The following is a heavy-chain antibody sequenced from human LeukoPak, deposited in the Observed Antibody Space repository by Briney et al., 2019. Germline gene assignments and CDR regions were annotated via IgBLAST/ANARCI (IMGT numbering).Heavy chain of an antibody. CDR2: IYYSGST. V-gene: IGHV4-59*01. CDR1: GGSISSYY. D-gene: IGHD3-9*01. Sequence: SETLSLTCTVSGGSISSYYWSWIRQPPGKGLEWIGYIYYSGSTNYNPSLKSRVTISVETSKNQFSLKLSSVTAADTAVYYCARTLRYFDWCFDYWGQGTLVTVSS. J-gene: IGHJ4*02. CDR3: ARTLRYFDWCFDY.